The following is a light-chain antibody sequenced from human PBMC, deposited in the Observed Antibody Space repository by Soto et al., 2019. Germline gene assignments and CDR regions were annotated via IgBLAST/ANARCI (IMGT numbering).Light chain of an antibody. CDR3: QQYNTYST. Sequence: DIQMTQSPSTLSGSVGDRVTITCRASQTISSWLAWYQQKPGKAPKLLITDASKLESGVPPRFNGSRSETEFTLTISSLQPDDFATYYCQQYNTYSTFGQGTRLEIK. CDR2: DAS. V-gene: IGKV1-5*01. J-gene: IGKJ5*01. CDR1: QTISSW.